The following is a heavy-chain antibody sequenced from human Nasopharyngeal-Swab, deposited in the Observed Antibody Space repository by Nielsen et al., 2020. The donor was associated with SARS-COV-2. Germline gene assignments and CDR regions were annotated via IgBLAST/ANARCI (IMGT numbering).Heavy chain of an antibody. CDR1: GGSFSGYY. Sequence: SETLSLTCAVYGGSFSGYYWSWIRQPPGKGLGWIGEINHSGSTNYNSSLKSRVTISIDTSKNQFSLKLSSVTAADTAVYYCARADSSGYYETIDYWGQGTLVTVSS. CDR2: INHSGST. J-gene: IGHJ4*02. V-gene: IGHV4-34*01. CDR3: ARADSSGYYETIDY. D-gene: IGHD3-22*01.